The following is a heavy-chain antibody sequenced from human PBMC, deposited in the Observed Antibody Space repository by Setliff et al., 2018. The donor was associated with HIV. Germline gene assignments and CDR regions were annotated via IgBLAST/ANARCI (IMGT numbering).Heavy chain of an antibody. CDR3: ARGRGNDYGDYSYYYMDV. CDR2: IIPILGIA. Sequence: SVKVSCKASGGTFSSYAISWVRQAPGQGLEWMGGIIPILGIANYAQKFQGRVTISMDASATTLYMELSSLRSEDTAVYYCARGRGNDYGDYSYYYMDVWGKGNTVTVSS. CDR1: GGTFSSYA. D-gene: IGHD4-17*01. V-gene: IGHV1-69*10. J-gene: IGHJ6*03.